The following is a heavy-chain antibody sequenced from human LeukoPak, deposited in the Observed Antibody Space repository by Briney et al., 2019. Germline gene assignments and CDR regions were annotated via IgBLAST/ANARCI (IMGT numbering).Heavy chain of an antibody. J-gene: IGHJ4*02. CDR2: IYYSGST. CDR3: ARRCHYGSSTYRYCFDY. V-gene: IGHV4-39*01. CDR1: SGSISSSSYY. Sequence: TSETLSLTCTVSSGSISSSSYYWDWIRQPPGKGLEWIGTIYYSGSTYYNPSLKSRLTISVDTSQNQFSLKLSSVTAADTAVYYCARRCHYGSSTYRYCFDYWGQGTLVTVSS. D-gene: IGHD2-2*01.